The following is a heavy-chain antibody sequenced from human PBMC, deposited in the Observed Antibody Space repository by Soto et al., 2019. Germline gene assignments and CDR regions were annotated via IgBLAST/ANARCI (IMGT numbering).Heavy chain of an antibody. D-gene: IGHD1-7*01. Sequence: PGGSLRLSCAASGFTFSSYWMSWVRQAPGKGLEWVANIKQDGSEKYYVDSVKGRFTISRDNAKNSLYLQMNSLRVEDTAVYYCAKWNYVETCFDYWGQGPLVTVSS. CDR3: AKWNYVETCFDY. CDR1: GFTFSSYW. J-gene: IGHJ4*02. V-gene: IGHV3-7*01. CDR2: IKQDGSEK.